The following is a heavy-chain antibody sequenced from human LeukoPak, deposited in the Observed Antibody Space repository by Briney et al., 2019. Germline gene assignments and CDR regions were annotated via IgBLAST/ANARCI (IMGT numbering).Heavy chain of an antibody. Sequence: SETLSLTCAVYGGSFSGYYWSWIRQPPGKGLEWIGEINHSGSTNYNPFLKSRVTISVDTSKNQFSLKLSSVTAADTAVYYCARGPYSGSYRFYYFDYWGQGTLVTVSS. V-gene: IGHV4-34*01. CDR2: INHSGST. D-gene: IGHD1-26*01. CDR3: ARGPYSGSYRFYYFDY. J-gene: IGHJ4*02. CDR1: GGSFSGYY.